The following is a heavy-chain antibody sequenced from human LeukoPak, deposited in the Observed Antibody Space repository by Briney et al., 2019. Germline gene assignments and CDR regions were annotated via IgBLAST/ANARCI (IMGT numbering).Heavy chain of an antibody. CDR3: ARVAGTLFNYHFDY. D-gene: IGHD4-11*01. V-gene: IGHV1-2*02. CDR1: GYTFTGYY. J-gene: IGHJ4*02. Sequence: ASVKVSCKASGYTFTGYYMHWVRQAPGQGLEWMGWINPSSGGTNYAQKFQGRVTMTRDTSISTAYMELSRLRSDDTAVYYCARVAGTLFNYHFDYWGQGTLVTVSS. CDR2: INPSSGGT.